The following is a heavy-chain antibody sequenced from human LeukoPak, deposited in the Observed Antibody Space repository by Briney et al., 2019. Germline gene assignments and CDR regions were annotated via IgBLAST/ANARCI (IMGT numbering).Heavy chain of an antibody. D-gene: IGHD5-18*01. CDR1: GYTFTGYY. V-gene: IGHV1-2*02. CDR3: ARGLYSYGHFDY. Sequence: ASVKVSCKASGYTFTGYYMHWVRQAPGQGLEWMGWINPNSGGTNYAQKFQGRVTMTRDTSNSTAYMELSRLRSDDTAVYYCARGLYSYGHFDYWGQGTLVTVSS. J-gene: IGHJ4*02. CDR2: INPNSGGT.